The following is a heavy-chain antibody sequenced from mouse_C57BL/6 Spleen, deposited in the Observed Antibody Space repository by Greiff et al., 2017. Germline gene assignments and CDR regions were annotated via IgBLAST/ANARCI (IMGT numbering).Heavy chain of an antibody. CDR2: FYPGSGSI. CDR3: ARHEDYDYSFDY. CDR1: GYTFTEYT. V-gene: IGHV1-62-2*01. Sequence: VQLVESGAELVKPGASVKLSCKASGYTFTEYTIHWVKQRSGQGLEWIGWFYPGSGSIKYNEKFKDKATLTADKSSSTVDMELSILTSEDSAVYFCARHEDYDYSFDYWGQGTTLTVSS. J-gene: IGHJ2*01. D-gene: IGHD2-4*01.